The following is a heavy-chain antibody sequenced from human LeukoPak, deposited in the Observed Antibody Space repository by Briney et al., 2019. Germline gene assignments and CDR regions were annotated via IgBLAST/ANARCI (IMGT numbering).Heavy chain of an antibody. V-gene: IGHV3-23*01. D-gene: IGHD5-18*01. CDR1: AFTFRTYA. CDR2: VSGSGGST. Sequence: PGGSLRLSCAASAFTFRTYAMIWVRQAPGKGLEWVSTVSGSGGSTYYADSVKGRFTISRDNSNNTLYLQMNSLRAEDTAVYYCAKRAASRGYTYVANWGQGTLVTVSS. CDR3: AKRAASRGYTYVAN. J-gene: IGHJ4*02.